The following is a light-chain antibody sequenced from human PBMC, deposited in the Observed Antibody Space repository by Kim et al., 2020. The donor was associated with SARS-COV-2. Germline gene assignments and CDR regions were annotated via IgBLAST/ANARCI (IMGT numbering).Light chain of an antibody. CDR2: QDS. CDR3: QAWDSSTAV. Sequence: VSPGQTASITCSGDKLGDKNASWYQQRPGQPPVLVIYQDSKRPSGIPERFSGSNSGNTATLTISGTQAMDEADYYCQAWDSSTAVFGGGTQLTVL. J-gene: IGLJ3*02. CDR1: KLGDKN. V-gene: IGLV3-1*01.